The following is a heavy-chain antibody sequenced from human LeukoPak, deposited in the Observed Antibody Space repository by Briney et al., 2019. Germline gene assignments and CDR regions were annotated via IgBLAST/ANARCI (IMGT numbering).Heavy chain of an antibody. D-gene: IGHD2-2*01. CDR2: INHSGST. V-gene: IGHV4-34*01. CDR1: GGSFSDYY. Sequence: SETLSLTCAVYGGSFSDYYWSWIRQPPGKGLEWIGEINHSGSTNYNPSLKSRVIISVDTSKNRFSLKLSSVTAADTAVYYCARTDIVVVPAAMGYYYYMDVWGKGTTVTVSS. J-gene: IGHJ6*03. CDR3: ARTDIVVVPAAMGYYYYMDV.